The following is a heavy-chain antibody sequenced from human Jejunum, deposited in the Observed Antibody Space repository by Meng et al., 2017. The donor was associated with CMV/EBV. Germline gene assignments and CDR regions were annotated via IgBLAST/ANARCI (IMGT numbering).Heavy chain of an antibody. V-gene: IGHV1-2*02. J-gene: IGHJ4*02. CDR2: INPNTGDT. Sequence: SEYTFIDYSIHWVRQAPGQGLEWMGWINPNTGDTNYAQNFQGRVTMTRDMSINTVYMALTRVRSDDTAVYYCAKDGGSYLDYYFDYWGQGTLVTVSS. CDR3: AKDGGSYLDYYFDY. CDR1: EYTFIDYS. D-gene: IGHD3-16*01.